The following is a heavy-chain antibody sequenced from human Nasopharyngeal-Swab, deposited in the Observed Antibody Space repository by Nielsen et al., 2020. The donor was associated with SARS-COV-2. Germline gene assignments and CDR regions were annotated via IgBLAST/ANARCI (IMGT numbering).Heavy chain of an antibody. D-gene: IGHD1-1*01. J-gene: IGHJ4*02. CDR1: GFTFGDYA. CDR2: IRSKAYGGTT. Sequence: GASLKISCAAAGFTFGDYAMSLVRQAPGKGLEWVGFIRSKAYGGTTEYAASVKGRFTISRDDSKSIAYLQMNSLKTEDTAVYYCTSLGTGDYWVQGTLVTVSS. V-gene: IGHV3-49*04. CDR3: TSLGTGDY.